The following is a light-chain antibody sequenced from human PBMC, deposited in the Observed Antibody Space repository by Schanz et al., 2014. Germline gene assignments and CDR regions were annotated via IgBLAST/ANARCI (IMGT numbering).Light chain of an antibody. CDR3: SAWDGSLNDVV. Sequence: QSVLTQAPSVSEAPGQRVTISCSGSSSNIGNNAVNWYQQLPGKAPKLLIYYDDLLPSGVSDRFSGSKSGTSASLAISGLQSEDEADYYCSAWDGSLNDVVFGGGTKLTVL. V-gene: IGLV1-36*01. CDR2: YDD. J-gene: IGLJ2*01. CDR1: SSNIGNNA.